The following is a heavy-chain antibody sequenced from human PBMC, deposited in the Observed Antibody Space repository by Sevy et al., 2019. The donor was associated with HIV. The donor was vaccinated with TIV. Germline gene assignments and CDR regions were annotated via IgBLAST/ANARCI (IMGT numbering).Heavy chain of an antibody. D-gene: IGHD3-16*01. CDR1: GFNFRSYW. J-gene: IGHJ6*02. CDR2: ISQDGSEE. V-gene: IGHV3-7*01. Sequence: GGSLRLSCAASGFNFRSYWMTWVRQAPGKGLEWVANISQDGSEENYLDSVKGRFTIFRDNAKNSLFLQLNSLRAEDTSVYYCARTGSYADTYYYYYAMDVWGQGATVTVSS. CDR3: ARTGSYADTYYYYYAMDV.